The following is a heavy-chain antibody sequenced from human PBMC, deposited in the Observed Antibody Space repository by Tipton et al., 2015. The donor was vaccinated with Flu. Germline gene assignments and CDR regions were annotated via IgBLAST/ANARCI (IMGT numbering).Heavy chain of an antibody. CDR1: GGSITSGGFS. J-gene: IGHJ4*02. CDR3: ARGTYFYGSRGYVYYFDY. V-gene: IGHV4-30-2*01. CDR2: IYRRGHT. D-gene: IGHD3-22*01. Sequence: TLSLTCTVSGGSITSGGFSWNWIRRAPGKGLEWIGYIYRRGHTDYNPSLKSRLTISVDRSKNQFSLNLNSVTAADTAVYYCARGTYFYGSRGYVYYFDYWGQGTLVSVSS.